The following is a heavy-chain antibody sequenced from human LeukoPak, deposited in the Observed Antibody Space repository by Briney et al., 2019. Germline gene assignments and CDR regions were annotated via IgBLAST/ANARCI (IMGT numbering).Heavy chain of an antibody. CDR1: GFTFDDYA. CDR3: ARAVDDSSGYYPVDY. V-gene: IGHV3-9*01. Sequence: GGSLRLSCAASGFTFDDYAMHWVRQAPGKGLEWVSGISWNSGSIGYADSVRGRFTISRDNAKNSLYLQMNSLRAEDTAVYYCARAVDDSSGYYPVDYWGQGTLVTVSS. D-gene: IGHD3-22*01. J-gene: IGHJ4*02. CDR2: ISWNSGSI.